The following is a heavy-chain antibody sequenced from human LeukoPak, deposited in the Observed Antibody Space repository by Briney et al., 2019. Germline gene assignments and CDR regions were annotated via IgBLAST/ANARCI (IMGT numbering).Heavy chain of an antibody. Sequence: GGSLRLSCAASGFTFSSYAMSWVRQAPGKGLEWVSAISGSGGSTYYADSVKGRFTISRDDSKNTLYLQMNSLRAEDTAVYYCAKDSAGYFQRINWFDPWGQGTLVTVSS. CDR2: ISGSGGST. CDR1: GFTFSSYA. J-gene: IGHJ5*02. CDR3: AKDSAGYFQRINWFDP. V-gene: IGHV3-23*01. D-gene: IGHD2/OR15-2a*01.